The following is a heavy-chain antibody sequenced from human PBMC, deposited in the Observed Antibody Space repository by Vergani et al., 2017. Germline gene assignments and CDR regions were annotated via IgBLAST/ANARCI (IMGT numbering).Heavy chain of an antibody. D-gene: IGHD2-21*01. CDR2: IIPIFGTA. Sequence: QVQLVQSGAEVKKPGSSVKVSCKASGGTFSSYAISWVRQAPGQGLEWMGGIIPIFGTANYAQKFQGRVTITADESTSTAYMELRSLRSDDTAVDYCARADSVVVIAIPLDYWGQGTLVTVSS. CDR1: GGTFSSYA. J-gene: IGHJ4*02. CDR3: ARADSVVVIAIPLDY. V-gene: IGHV1-69*01.